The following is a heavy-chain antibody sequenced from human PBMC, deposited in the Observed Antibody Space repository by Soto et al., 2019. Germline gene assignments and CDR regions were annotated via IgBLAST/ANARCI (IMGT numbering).Heavy chain of an antibody. V-gene: IGHV4-59*01. Sequence: PSETLSLTCTVSSDSISSYYWSWIRQPPGKRLEWIGYISYSGSTDYNPSLKSRVTISGDTSKNQFSLKVSSVTAADTAVYYCARGTSWQLPFDYWGQGTLVTV. D-gene: IGHD6-13*01. CDR3: ARGTSWQLPFDY. J-gene: IGHJ4*02. CDR2: ISYSGST. CDR1: SDSISSYY.